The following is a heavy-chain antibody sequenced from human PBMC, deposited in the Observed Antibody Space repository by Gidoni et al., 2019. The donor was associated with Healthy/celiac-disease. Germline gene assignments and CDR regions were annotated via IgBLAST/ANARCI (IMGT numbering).Heavy chain of an antibody. V-gene: IGHV4-34*01. J-gene: IGHJ6*02. CDR1: GGSVGGYY. D-gene: IGHD1-20*01. CDR3: ASITGTTARQYGMDV. CDR2: INHSGST. Sequence: VQPQQWGAGLLKPSETLSATCAVYGGSVGGYYWSWIRQPPGKGLEWIGEINHSGSTNYNPSLKSRVTISVDTSKNQFSLKLSSVTDSDTAVYYCASITGTTARQYGMDVWGQGTTVTVSS.